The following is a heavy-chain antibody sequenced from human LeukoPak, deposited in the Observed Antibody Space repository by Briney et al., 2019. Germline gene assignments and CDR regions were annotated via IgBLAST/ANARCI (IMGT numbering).Heavy chain of an antibody. D-gene: IGHD6-19*01. CDR1: GYIFTNYW. CDR3: ARRGNSSGWYGGVGY. J-gene: IGHJ4*02. CDR2: IYPGDSDT. V-gene: IGHV5-51*01. Sequence: GESLKISCKASGYIFTNYWIGWGRQMPGKGLEWMGIIYPGDSDTRDSPSFQGQVTISADKSISTAYLQWSSLKASDSAMYYCARRGNSSGWYGGVGYWGQGTLVTVSS.